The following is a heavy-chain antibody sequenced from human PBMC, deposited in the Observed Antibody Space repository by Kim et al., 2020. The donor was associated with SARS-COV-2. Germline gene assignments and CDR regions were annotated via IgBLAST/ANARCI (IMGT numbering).Heavy chain of an antibody. Sequence: SVKCRFTISRDNAKNSLYLQMNSLRAEDTAVYYCAGDRSHGSGSYGPIDYWGQGTLVTVSS. V-gene: IGHV3-11*04. CDR3: AGDRSHGSGSYGPIDY. J-gene: IGHJ4*02. D-gene: IGHD3-10*01.